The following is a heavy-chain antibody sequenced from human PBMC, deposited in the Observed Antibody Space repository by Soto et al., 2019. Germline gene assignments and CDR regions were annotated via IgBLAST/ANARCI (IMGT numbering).Heavy chain of an antibody. CDR3: ARGSSSTVGPTGWFDP. V-gene: IGHV1-69*01. CDR2: IIPSFGTP. CDR1: GGSFSSYA. J-gene: IGHJ5*02. D-gene: IGHD1-26*01. Sequence: QVQLVQSGDEVKKPGSSVKVSCKASGGSFSSYAFSWVRQAPGQGLEWMGGIIPSFGTPNYAQRFQGRVTISADESTTQVYMDLRRLRSEDTAVYYWARGSSSTVGPTGWFDPWGQGTLVTVSS.